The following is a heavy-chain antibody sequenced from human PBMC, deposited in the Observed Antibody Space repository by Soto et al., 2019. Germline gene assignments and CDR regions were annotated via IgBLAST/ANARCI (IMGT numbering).Heavy chain of an antibody. Sequence: EVQLVESGGGLVQPGGSLRLSCVASGFTFTDYWMMWVRQAPGKGLEWVANIKKKDASEKYYVDSVKGRFTISRDNTKTSLYLQMNSLKVEDTAVYYCAVEYDLDVWGHGTTVTVSS. J-gene: IGHJ6*02. CDR1: GFTFTDYW. CDR2: IKKKDASEK. CDR3: AVEYDLDV. V-gene: IGHV3-7*01.